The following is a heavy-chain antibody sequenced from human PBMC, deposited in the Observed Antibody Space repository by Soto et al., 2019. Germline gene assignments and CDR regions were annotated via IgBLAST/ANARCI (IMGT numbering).Heavy chain of an antibody. V-gene: IGHV3-30*18. Sequence: PGGSLRLSCAASRFSFSTYGMHWVRQTPGKGLEWVAAISYDGHNKYYADSVKGRFTISRDNSKSTLYLQTNSLRAEDTAVYYCAKEYSDTWPTLDYWGQGXLVTVSS. D-gene: IGHD3-3*01. CDR2: ISYDGHNK. J-gene: IGHJ4*02. CDR3: AKEYSDTWPTLDY. CDR1: RFSFSTYG.